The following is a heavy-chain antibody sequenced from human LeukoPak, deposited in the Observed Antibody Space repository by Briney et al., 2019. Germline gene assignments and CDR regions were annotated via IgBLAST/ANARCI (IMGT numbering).Heavy chain of an antibody. CDR2: ISYDGSNK. Sequence: PGGSLRLSCAASGFTFSSYAMHWVRQAPGKGLEWVAVISYDGSNKYYADSVKGRFTISRDNSKNTLYLQMNSLRAEDTAVYYCARDLSRGDIVGVPSALFDYWGQGTLVTVSS. CDR3: ARDLSRGDIVGVPSALFDY. J-gene: IGHJ4*02. V-gene: IGHV3-30-3*01. D-gene: IGHD2-2*01. CDR1: GFTFSSYA.